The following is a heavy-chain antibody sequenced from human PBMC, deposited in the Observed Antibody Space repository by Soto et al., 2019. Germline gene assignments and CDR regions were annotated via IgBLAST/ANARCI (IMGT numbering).Heavy chain of an antibody. V-gene: IGHV4-59*01. CDR2: IYYSRST. CDR1: GGSISSYY. J-gene: IGHJ4*02. CDR3: ARGPPGWLQPLDY. Sequence: SETLSLTCTVSGGSISSYYWSWIRQPPGKGLEWIGYIYYSRSTNYNPSLKSRVTISVDTSKNQFSLKLSSVTAADTAVYYCARGPPGWLQPLDYWGQGTLVTVSS. D-gene: IGHD5-12*01.